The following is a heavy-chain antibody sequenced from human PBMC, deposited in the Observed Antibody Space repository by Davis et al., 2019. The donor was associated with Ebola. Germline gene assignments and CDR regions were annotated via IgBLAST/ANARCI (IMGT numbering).Heavy chain of an antibody. CDR3: AAGITIFGVNNWFDP. CDR1: GYTFTSYY. J-gene: IGHJ5*02. CDR2: INPSGGST. D-gene: IGHD3-3*01. V-gene: IGHV1-46*01. Sequence: ASVKVSCKASGYTFTSYYMHWVRQAPGQGLEWMGIINPSGGSTSYAQKFQGRVTMTRDTSTSTVYMELSSLRSEDTAVYYCAAGITIFGVNNWFDPWGQGTLVTVSS.